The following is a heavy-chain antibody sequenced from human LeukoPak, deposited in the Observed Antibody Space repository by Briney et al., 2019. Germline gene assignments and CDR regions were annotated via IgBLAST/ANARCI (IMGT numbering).Heavy chain of an antibody. CDR3: ARLLPRTGTTAYYFHNDMDV. V-gene: IGHV4-34*01. J-gene: IGHJ6*03. Sequence: SETLSLTCAVYGGSFSGYYWSWIRQSPGRGLEWIGEINHSGSTNYNPSLKSRVIISIDTSKNQFSLKLSSVTAADTADYYCARLLPRTGTTAYYFHNDMDVWGKGTTVTISS. CDR1: GGSFSGYY. CDR2: INHSGST. D-gene: IGHD1-1*01.